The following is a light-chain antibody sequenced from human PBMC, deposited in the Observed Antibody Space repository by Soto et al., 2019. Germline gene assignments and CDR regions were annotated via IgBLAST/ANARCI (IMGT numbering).Light chain of an antibody. CDR2: GAS. CDR3: QQYGSSPPLT. V-gene: IGKV3-20*01. J-gene: IGKJ4*01. Sequence: EIVLTQSPATLSLSPGERATLSCRASQSVRNYLAWYQQKPGQAPRLLIYGASSRATGIPDRFSGSGSGTDFTLTISRLEPEDFAVYYCQQYGSSPPLTFGGGTKVDIK. CDR1: QSVRNY.